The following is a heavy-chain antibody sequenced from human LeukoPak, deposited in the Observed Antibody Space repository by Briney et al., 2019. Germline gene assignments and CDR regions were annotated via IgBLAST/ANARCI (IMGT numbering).Heavy chain of an antibody. Sequence: PIFGTANYAQKFQRSVTITADESTSTAYMELSSLRSEDTAVYYCARALSIAARLWWFDPWGQGTLVTVSS. CDR2: PIFGTA. D-gene: IGHD6-6*01. V-gene: IGHV1-69*01. CDR3: ARALSIAARLWWFDP. J-gene: IGHJ5*02.